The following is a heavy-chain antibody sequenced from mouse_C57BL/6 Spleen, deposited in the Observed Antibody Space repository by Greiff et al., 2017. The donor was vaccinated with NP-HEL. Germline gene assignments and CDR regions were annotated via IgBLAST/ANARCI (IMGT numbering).Heavy chain of an antibody. CDR2: IHPNSGST. D-gene: IGHD2-13*01. Sequence: VQLQQPGAELVKPGASVKLSCKASGYTFTSYWMHWVKQRPGQGLEWIGMIHPNSGSTNYNEKFKSKATLTVDKSSSTAYMQLSSLTSEDSAVYYCARRVDGEKVLDYWGQGTTLTVSS. V-gene: IGHV1-64*01. CDR1: GYTFTSYW. CDR3: ARRVDGEKVLDY. J-gene: IGHJ2*01.